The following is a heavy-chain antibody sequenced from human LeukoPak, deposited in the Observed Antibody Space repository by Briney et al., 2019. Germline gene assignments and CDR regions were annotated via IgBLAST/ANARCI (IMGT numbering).Heavy chain of an antibody. CDR1: GFTFSSYA. J-gene: IGHJ4*02. V-gene: IGHV3-23*01. CDR3: AKDPTYYYDSSGYRGY. CDR2: ISGSGGST. Sequence: QPGGSLRLSCAASGFTFSSYAMSWVRQAPGKGLEWVSAISGSGGSTYYADSVKGRFTISRDNSKNTLYLQMNSLRAEDTAVYYCAKDPTYYYDSSGYRGYWGQGTLVTVSS. D-gene: IGHD3-22*01.